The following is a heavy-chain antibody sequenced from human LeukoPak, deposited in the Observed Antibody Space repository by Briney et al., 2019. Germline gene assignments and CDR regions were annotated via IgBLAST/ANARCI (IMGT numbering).Heavy chain of an antibody. CDR3: ARDGDCSSTSCYSRWGFDY. V-gene: IGHV1-2*02. J-gene: IGHJ4*02. CDR2: INPNSGGT. CDR1: GYTFTGYY. Sequence: ASVKVSCKASGYTFTGYYMHWVRQAPGQGLEWMGWINPNSGGTNYAQKFQGRVTMTRDTSISTAYMELSRLRSDDTAVYYCARDGDCSSTSCYSRWGFDYWGQGTLVTVSS. D-gene: IGHD2-2*01.